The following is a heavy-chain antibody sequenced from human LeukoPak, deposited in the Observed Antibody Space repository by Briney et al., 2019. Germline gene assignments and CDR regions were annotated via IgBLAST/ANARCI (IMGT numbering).Heavy chain of an antibody. CDR1: GGSISSGDYS. D-gene: IGHD1-26*01. CDR3: ARLYSGSYYFDY. J-gene: IGHJ4*02. V-gene: IGHV4-30-4*01. Sequence: PSETLSLTCTVSGGSISSGDYSWSWIRQPPGKGLEWIGYIYYSGSTHYNPSLKSRVTISVDTSKNQFSLKLSSVTAADTAVYYCARLYSGSYYFDYWGQGTLVTVSS. CDR2: IYYSGST.